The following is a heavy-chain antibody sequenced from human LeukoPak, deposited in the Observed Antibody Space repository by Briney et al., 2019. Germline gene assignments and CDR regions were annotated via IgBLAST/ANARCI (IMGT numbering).Heavy chain of an antibody. V-gene: IGHV4-39*01. Sequence: PSETLSLTCTVSGGSISSSSYYWGWIRQPPGKGLEWIGSIYYSGSTYYDPSLKSRVTIPVDTSKNQFSLKLSSVTAADTAVYYCARRAYDFWSGPEYFQHWGQGTLVTVSS. CDR1: GGSISSSSYY. J-gene: IGHJ1*01. CDR2: IYYSGST. CDR3: ARRAYDFWSGPEYFQH. D-gene: IGHD3-3*01.